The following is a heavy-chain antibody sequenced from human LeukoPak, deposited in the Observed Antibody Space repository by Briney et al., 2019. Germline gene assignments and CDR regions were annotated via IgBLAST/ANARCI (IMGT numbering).Heavy chain of an antibody. CDR3: ARITTPRYNGSPFDY. V-gene: IGHV5-51*01. D-gene: IGHD1-26*01. Sequence: MAGESLKISCKGSGYSFTSYWIGWVRQMPGKGLEWMGIIYPGDSDTRYSPSFQGQVTISADKSISTAYLQWSSLKASDTAMYYCARITTPRYNGSPFDYWGQGTLVTVSS. CDR2: IYPGDSDT. CDR1: GYSFTSYW. J-gene: IGHJ4*02.